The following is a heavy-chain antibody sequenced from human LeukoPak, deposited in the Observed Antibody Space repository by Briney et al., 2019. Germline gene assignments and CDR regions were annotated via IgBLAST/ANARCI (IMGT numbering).Heavy chain of an antibody. CDR3: ARLGYSSSSWDYYYMDV. V-gene: IGHV1-69*01. Sequence: SVKVSCKASGGTFSSYAISWVRQAPGQGLEWMGGIIPIFGTANYAQKFQGRVTVTADESTSTAYMELSGLRSEDTAVYYCARLGYSSSSWDYYYMDVWGKGTTVTVSS. D-gene: IGHD6-6*01. CDR2: IIPIFGTA. CDR1: GGTFSSYA. J-gene: IGHJ6*03.